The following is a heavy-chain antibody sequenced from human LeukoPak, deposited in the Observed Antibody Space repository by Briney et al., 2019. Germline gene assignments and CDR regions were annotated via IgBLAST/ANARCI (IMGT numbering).Heavy chain of an antibody. CDR3: ARAPWSNYYDSSGYYP. CDR2: ISSSSSTI. CDR1: GFTFSSYS. V-gene: IGHV3-48*04. D-gene: IGHD3-22*01. Sequence: GGSLRLSCAASGFTFSSYSMIWVRQAPGKGLEWVSYISSSSSTIYYADSVKGRFTISRDNAKNSLYLQMNSLRAEDTAVYYCARAPWSNYYDSSGYYPWGQGTLVTVSS. J-gene: IGHJ5*02.